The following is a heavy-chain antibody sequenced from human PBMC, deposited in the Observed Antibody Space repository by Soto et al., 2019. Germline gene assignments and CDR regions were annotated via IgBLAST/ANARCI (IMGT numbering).Heavy chain of an antibody. D-gene: IGHD3-9*01. J-gene: IGHJ6*02. Sequence: SETLSLTCTASVGSISSYYWSWIRQPAGKGLEWIGRIYTSGSTNYNPSLKSRVTMSVDTSKNPFSLKLSSVTAADTAVYYCARGYYDILTGHYYYYGMDVWGQGTTVTVSS. V-gene: IGHV4-4*07. CDR3: ARGYYDILTGHYYYYGMDV. CDR1: VGSISSYY. CDR2: IYTSGST.